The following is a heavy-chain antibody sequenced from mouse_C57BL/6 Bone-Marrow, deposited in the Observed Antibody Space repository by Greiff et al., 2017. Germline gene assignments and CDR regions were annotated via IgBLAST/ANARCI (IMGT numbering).Heavy chain of an antibody. V-gene: IGHV1-52*01. J-gene: IGHJ2*01. D-gene: IGHD2-2*01. CDR1: GYTFTSYW. CDR2: IDPSDSET. Sequence: VQLQQPGAELVRPGSSVQLSCKASGYTFTSYWMHWVKQRPIQGLEWIGNIDPSDSETHYNQKFKDKATLTVDKSSSTAYMQLSSLTAEDSAVYYCARGEDGYDVGWYFDDWGQGTTLTVSS. CDR3: ARGEDGYDVGWYFDD.